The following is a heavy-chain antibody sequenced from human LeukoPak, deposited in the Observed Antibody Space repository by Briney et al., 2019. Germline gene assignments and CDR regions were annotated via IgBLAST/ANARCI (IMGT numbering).Heavy chain of an antibody. CDR2: IRSKANSYAT. V-gene: IGHV3-73*01. Sequence: PGGSLRLSCAASGFTFSGSAMHWVRQASGKGLEWVGRIRSKANSYATAYAASVKGRFTISRDDSKNTAYLQMNSLKASDTAMYYCARGQWSGSYYVIYGGEFDYWGQGTLVTVSS. CDR3: ARGQWSGSYYVIYGGEFDY. J-gene: IGHJ4*02. CDR1: GFTFSGSA. D-gene: IGHD1-26*01.